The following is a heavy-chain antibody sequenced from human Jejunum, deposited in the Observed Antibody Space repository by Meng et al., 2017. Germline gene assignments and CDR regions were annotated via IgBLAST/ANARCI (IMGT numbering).Heavy chain of an antibody. V-gene: IGHV2-5*02. CDR3: AYKGMGDTAMDY. CDR2: IYWDDAK. CDR1: GFSLSTRGVG. D-gene: IGHD5-18*01. J-gene: IGHJ4*02. Sequence: IPLKESGPPLVKPTQTLTLTCTFSGFSLSTRGVGVGWIRQPPGKALDWLAVIYWDDAKHYSPFLQSRLTITKDTSKNQVVLTVTNMDPVDTATYYCAYKGMGDTAMDYWGQGTLVTVSS.